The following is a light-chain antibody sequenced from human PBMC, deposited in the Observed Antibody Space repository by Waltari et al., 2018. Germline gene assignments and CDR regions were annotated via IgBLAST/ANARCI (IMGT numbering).Light chain of an antibody. CDR1: QSLVHSAGNTY. Sequence: DVVMTQSPLSLPVTLGQPASISCRSSQSLVHSAGNTYLSWFQQRPGQSPRRLIYKVSNRDSGVPDRFSGSGSGTDFTLKISRVEAEDIAIYYCMQGIHWPRSFGQGTKVEIE. J-gene: IGKJ1*01. CDR2: KVS. V-gene: IGKV2-30*02. CDR3: MQGIHWPRS.